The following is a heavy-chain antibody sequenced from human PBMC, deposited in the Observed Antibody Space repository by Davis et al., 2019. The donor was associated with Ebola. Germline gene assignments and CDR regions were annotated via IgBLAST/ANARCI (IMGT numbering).Heavy chain of an antibody. V-gene: IGHV1-3*01. D-gene: IGHD2-8*01. J-gene: IGHJ6*02. CDR3: ARDVEGTGYCTNGVCYTGMDV. Sequence: ASVKVSCKASGYTFINYAIHWVRQAPGQRLEWMGWINAGDGKIIYSENFQGRVTITRDTSASTAYMELSSLRSEDTAVYYCARDVEGTGYCTNGVCYTGMDVWGQGTTVTVSS. CDR2: INAGDGKI. CDR1: GYTFINYA.